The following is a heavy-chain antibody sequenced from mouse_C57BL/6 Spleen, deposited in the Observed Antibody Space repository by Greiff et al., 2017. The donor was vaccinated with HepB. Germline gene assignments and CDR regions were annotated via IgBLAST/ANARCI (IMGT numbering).Heavy chain of an antibody. V-gene: IGHV1-55*01. CDR1: GYTFTSYW. D-gene: IGHD1-1*01. CDR2: IYPGSGST. J-gene: IGHJ1*03. Sequence: VQPQQPGAELVKPGASVKMSCKASGYTFTSYWITWVKQRPGQGLEWIGDIYPGSGSTDYNEKFKSKATLTVDTSSSTAYMQLSSLTSEDSAVYYCAMYYGSSLYWYFDVWGTGTTVTVSS. CDR3: AMYYGSSLYWYFDV.